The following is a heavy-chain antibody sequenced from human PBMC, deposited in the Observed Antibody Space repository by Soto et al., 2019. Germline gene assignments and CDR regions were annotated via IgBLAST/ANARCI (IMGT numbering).Heavy chain of an antibody. D-gene: IGHD3-3*01. Sequence: QVQLIQSGAEVRKPGASVKVSCKASGDSFTNYYFHWVRQAPGQSLEWMGIINSSGGSPTYAQKFLGSVTMTRDTSTSTVYMELSSLKSEDRAVYYCAGERNYDFWSGYSSYGMDVWGQGTTVSVSS. CDR1: GDSFTNYY. CDR3: AGERNYDFWSGYSSYGMDV. CDR2: INSSGGSP. V-gene: IGHV1-46*01. J-gene: IGHJ6*02.